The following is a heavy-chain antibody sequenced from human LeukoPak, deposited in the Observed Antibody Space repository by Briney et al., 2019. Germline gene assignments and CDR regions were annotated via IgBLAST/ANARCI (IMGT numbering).Heavy chain of an antibody. CDR2: IYHSGST. CDR3: ARDRWYNSGYSGSWYFDY. D-gene: IGHD6-25*01. Sequence: PSETLSLTCAVSGYSISSGYYWGWIRQPPGKGLEWIGSIYHSGSTYYNPSLKSRVTISVDTSKNQFALKLSSVTAADTAVYYCARDRWYNSGYSGSWYFDYWGQGTLVTVSS. J-gene: IGHJ4*02. CDR1: GYSISSGYY. V-gene: IGHV4-38-2*02.